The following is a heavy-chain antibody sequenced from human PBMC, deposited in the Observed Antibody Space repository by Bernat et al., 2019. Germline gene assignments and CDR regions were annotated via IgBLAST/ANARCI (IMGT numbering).Heavy chain of an antibody. J-gene: IGHJ6*02. CDR3: ARGTGGYYYYGMDV. CDR2: ISSSSSYI. D-gene: IGHD3-16*01. V-gene: IGHV3-21*01. CDR1: GFTFSSYS. Sequence: EVQLVESGGGLVKPGGSLRLSCAAPGFTFSSYSMNWVRQAPGKGLEWVSSISSSSSYIYYADSVKGRFTISRDNAKNSLYLQMNSLRAEDTAVYYCARGTGGYYYYGMDVWGQGTTVTVSS.